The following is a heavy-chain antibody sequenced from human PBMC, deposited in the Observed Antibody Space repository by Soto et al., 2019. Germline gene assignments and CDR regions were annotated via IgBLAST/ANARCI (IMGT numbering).Heavy chain of an antibody. Sequence: GGSLRLSCAASGFTFNTWMHWVRQAPGEGLVWVSSIDSDGSITSYADSVKGRSTISRDNAKNTLYLQMNSLRAEDTAVYYCATLGLQQAFWGQGTLVTVSS. CDR1: GFTFNTW. D-gene: IGHD2-21*02. CDR3: ATLGLQQAF. V-gene: IGHV3-74*01. CDR2: IDSDGSIT. J-gene: IGHJ4*02.